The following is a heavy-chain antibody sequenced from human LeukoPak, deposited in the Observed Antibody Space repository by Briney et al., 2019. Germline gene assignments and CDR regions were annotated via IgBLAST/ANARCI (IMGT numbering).Heavy chain of an antibody. CDR2: FNHIGST. J-gene: IGHJ4*02. D-gene: IGHD3-22*01. V-gene: IGHV4-34*01. Sequence: PSETLALNCAGYGEHFQEYYWSWIRQPPRKGPEGIGEFNHIGSTNYNPSLKRRVIISVDTSKNQFSLKLSPVTAADTAVYYCARGKYDGGGYYLDYWGQGTLVTVSS. CDR1: GEHFQEYY. CDR3: ARGKYDGGGYYLDY.